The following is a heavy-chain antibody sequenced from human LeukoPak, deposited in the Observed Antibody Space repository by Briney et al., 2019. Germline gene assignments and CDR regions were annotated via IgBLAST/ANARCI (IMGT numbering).Heavy chain of an antibody. CDR1: GYTFTGYY. D-gene: IGHD6-19*01. CDR3: ARITGLYSSGWYYY. J-gene: IGHJ4*02. V-gene: IGHV1-2*02. Sequence: GASVKVSCKASGYTFTGYYMHWVRQAPGQGLEWMGWINPNSGGTNYAQKFQGRVTMTRDTSISTAYMELSRLRSDDTAVYYCARITGLYSSGWYYYWGQGTLVTVSS. CDR2: INPNSGGT.